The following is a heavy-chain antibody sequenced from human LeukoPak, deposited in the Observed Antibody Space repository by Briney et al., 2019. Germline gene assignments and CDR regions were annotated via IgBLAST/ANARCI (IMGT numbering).Heavy chain of an antibody. Sequence: GGSLRLSRAASGFTFSNYAMSWVRQAPGKGLEWVSSISVSGGNTYYADSVKGRFTISRDNSKNTLYLQMNSLTAEDTALYYCATKQWLVRGWFDPWGQGTLVTVSS. CDR3: ATKQWLVRGWFDP. V-gene: IGHV3-23*01. CDR1: GFTFSNYA. D-gene: IGHD6-19*01. J-gene: IGHJ5*02. CDR2: ISVSGGNT.